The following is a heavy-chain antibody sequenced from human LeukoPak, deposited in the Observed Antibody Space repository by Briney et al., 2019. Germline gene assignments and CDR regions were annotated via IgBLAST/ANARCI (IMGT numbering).Heavy chain of an antibody. CDR1: GGSISSSSYY. CDR3: ARVAGDDYGDHNDY. CDR2: IYYSGST. V-gene: IGHV4-39*07. D-gene: IGHD4-17*01. Sequence: SETLSLTCTVSGGSISSSSYYWGWIRQPPGKGLEWIGSIYYSGSTYYNPSLKSRVTISVDTSKNQFSLKLSSVTAADTAVYYCARVAGDDYGDHNDYWGQGTLVTVSS. J-gene: IGHJ4*02.